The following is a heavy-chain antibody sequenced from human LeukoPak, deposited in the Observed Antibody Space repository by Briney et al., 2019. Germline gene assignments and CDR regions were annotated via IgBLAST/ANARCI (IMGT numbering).Heavy chain of an antibody. Sequence: SETLSLTCTVPGRSISSSNYYWGWIRQPQGKGLEWIVTIHDSGNTYYNPPLMSRVTISVDTSQNQFSLKLSSVTAADTAVYYCARQHASGSYYVGCWGQRTLVTVSS. J-gene: IGHJ4*02. CDR3: ARQHASGSYYVGC. CDR1: GRSISSSNYY. V-gene: IGHV4-39*01. CDR2: IHDSGNT. D-gene: IGHD3-10*01.